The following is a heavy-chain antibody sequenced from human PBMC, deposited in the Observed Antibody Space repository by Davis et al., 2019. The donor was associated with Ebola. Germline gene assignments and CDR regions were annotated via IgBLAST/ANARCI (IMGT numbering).Heavy chain of an antibody. CDR2: IYSGVST. D-gene: IGHD6-13*01. J-gene: IGHJ4*02. Sequence: ESLKISCAASGFTVSSKYMSRVRQSPGKGLEWVSVIYSGVSTYYADSVKGRFTISRDNSKNTLYLQMNSLRAEDTAVYYCARGRGSSWNFDYWGQGTLVTVSS. CDR3: ARGRGSSWNFDY. V-gene: IGHV3-53*01. CDR1: GFTVSSKY.